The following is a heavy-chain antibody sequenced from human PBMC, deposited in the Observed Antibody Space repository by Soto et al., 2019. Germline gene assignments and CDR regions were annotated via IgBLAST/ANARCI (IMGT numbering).Heavy chain of an antibody. CDR3: ARGRKRLAKYGVHDYDYFGLDV. CDR1: GGSISSGGYS. D-gene: IGHD3-22*01. CDR2: IYHSGSI. V-gene: IGHV4-30-2*01. Sequence: SETLSLTCAVSGGSISSGGYSWSWIRQPPGKGLEGIGYIYHSGSIYYNPSLKSRVTISVDRSKNQFSLKLSSVTAADTAVYYCARGRKRLAKYGVHDYDYFGLDVWGQGTTVTVSS. J-gene: IGHJ6*02.